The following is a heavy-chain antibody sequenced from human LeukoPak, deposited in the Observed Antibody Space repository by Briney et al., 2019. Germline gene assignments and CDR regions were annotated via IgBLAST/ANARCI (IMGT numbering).Heavy chain of an antibody. V-gene: IGHV3-7*05. CDR3: SRWGTYSSSWLGAFDI. CDR1: RXTFSSYW. D-gene: IGHD6-13*01. CDR2: IKQDGSEK. Sequence: GGSLRLSWAASRXTFSSYWMTWVRQAPGKGLEWVANIKQDGSEKYYVGSVKGRFTISRDNTGKSLHLQMNSLRAEDTAVYYCSRWGTYSSSWLGAFDIWGQGTMVTVSS. J-gene: IGHJ3*02.